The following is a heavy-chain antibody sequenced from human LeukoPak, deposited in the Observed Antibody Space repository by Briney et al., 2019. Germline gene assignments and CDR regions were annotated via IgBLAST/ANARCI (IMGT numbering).Heavy chain of an antibody. CDR1: GYSFTSYW. CDR3: ARHYYGSGRHFDY. Sequence: GESLKISCKASGYSFTSYWIAWVRQMPGKGLEWMGIIYPGDSDTRYSPSFQGQVTISADKSISTAYLQWSSLTASDSAMYYFARHYYGSGRHFDYWGQGTLVTVSS. D-gene: IGHD3-10*01. J-gene: IGHJ4*02. CDR2: IYPGDSDT. V-gene: IGHV5-51*01.